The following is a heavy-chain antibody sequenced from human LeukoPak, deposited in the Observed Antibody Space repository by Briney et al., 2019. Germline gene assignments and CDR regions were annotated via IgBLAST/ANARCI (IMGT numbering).Heavy chain of an antibody. CDR1: GFTFSSYA. D-gene: IGHD2-15*01. J-gene: IGHJ4*02. CDR2: ISESGANT. CDR3: ASRLDCSGGSCRDY. V-gene: IGHV3-23*01. Sequence: PGGSLRLSCAASGFTFSSYAMSWVRQAPGKGLEWVSTISESGANTHYAASVKGRFTISRDNAKNTLYLQMNSLRAEDTAVYYCASRLDCSGGSCRDYWGQGTLVTVSS.